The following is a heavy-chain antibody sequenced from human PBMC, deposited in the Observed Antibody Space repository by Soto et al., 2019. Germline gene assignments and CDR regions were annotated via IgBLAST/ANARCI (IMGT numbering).Heavy chain of an antibody. V-gene: IGHV3-23*01. CDR1: GFTFSSYA. J-gene: IGHJ3*02. Sequence: GGSLRLSCAASGFTFSSYAMSWVRQAPGKGLEWVSAISGSGGSTYYADSVKGRFTISRDNSKNTLYLQMNSLRAEDTAVYYCPKDLHTARTATQNPNDAFDIWGQGTMVTVSS. D-gene: IGHD4-4*01. CDR2: ISGSGGST. CDR3: PKDLHTARTATQNPNDAFDI.